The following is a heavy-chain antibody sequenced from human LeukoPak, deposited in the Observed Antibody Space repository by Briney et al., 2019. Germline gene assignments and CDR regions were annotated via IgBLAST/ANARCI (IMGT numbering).Heavy chain of an antibody. Sequence: SETLSLTCTVSGCSISSYYWSWIRQPPGKGLEWIGYIYYSGSTNYNPSLKGRVTISVDTSKNQFSLKLSSVTAADTAVYYCASSGTGGYFDYWGQGTLVTVSS. CDR1: GCSISSYY. CDR2: IYYSGST. D-gene: IGHD3/OR15-3a*01. J-gene: IGHJ4*02. V-gene: IGHV4-59*01. CDR3: ASSGTGGYFDY.